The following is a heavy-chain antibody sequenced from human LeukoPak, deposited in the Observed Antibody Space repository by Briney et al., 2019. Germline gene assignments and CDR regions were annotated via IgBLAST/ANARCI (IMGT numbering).Heavy chain of an antibody. CDR1: GFPFRVNS. Sequence: GGPLSSPGPAPGFPFRVNSRNWSGQPPGKGLNWFSSFIRKSNYFYYADSVKGRFTISRDNAMNSVFLQLNSLRAEDSAVYYCTSGLIAIESDNNLYQYMDVWGKGTTVTVSS. CDR3: TSGLIAIESDNNLYQYMDV. CDR2: FIRKSNYF. J-gene: IGHJ6*03. V-gene: IGHV3-21*01. D-gene: IGHD2-21*01.